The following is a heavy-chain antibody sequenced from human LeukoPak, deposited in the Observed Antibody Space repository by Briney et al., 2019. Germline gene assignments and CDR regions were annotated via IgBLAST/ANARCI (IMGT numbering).Heavy chain of an antibody. CDR1: GFTFSSYA. CDR3: ARAKFKDIVVVVAATNWFDP. D-gene: IGHD2-15*01. J-gene: IGHJ5*02. V-gene: IGHV3-23*01. Sequence: GGSLRLSCAASGFTFSSYAMSWVRQAPGKGLEWVSAISGSGGSTYYADSVKGRFTISRDNSKNTLYLQMNSLRAEDTAVYYCARAKFKDIVVVVAATNWFDPWGQGTLVTVSS. CDR2: ISGSGGST.